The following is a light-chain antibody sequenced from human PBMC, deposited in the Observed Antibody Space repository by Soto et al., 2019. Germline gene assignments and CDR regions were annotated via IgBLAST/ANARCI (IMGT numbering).Light chain of an antibody. J-gene: IGKJ5*01. V-gene: IGKV3-11*01. Sequence: ETVLTQSPAALSLSPGERATLSCRASQSVSSNLAWYQQKPGQAPRLLIYAASNRATGIPARFSGRGSGTDFTLTISSLEPEDFAVYYCQQRSNWLITFGQGTRLEIK. CDR1: QSVSSN. CDR3: QQRSNWLIT. CDR2: AAS.